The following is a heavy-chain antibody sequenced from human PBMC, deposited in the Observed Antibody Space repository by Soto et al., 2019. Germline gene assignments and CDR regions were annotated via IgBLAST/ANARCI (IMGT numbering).Heavy chain of an antibody. J-gene: IGHJ4*02. CDR1: GFTFSSYA. Sequence: GGSLRLSCAASGFTFSSYAMHWVRQAPGKGLEWVAVISYDGSNKYYADSVKGRFTISRDNSKNTLYLQMNSLRAEDTAVYYGSRGTGSYYDSSGYYGDFDYWGQGTLVTVSS. D-gene: IGHD3-22*01. V-gene: IGHV3-30-3*01. CDR3: SRGTGSYYDSSGYYGDFDY. CDR2: ISYDGSNK.